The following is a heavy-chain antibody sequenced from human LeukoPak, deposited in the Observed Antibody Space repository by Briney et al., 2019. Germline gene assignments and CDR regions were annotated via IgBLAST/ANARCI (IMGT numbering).Heavy chain of an antibody. Sequence: ASVKVSCKASGYTFTGYYMHWVRQATGQGLEWMGWINPNSGGTNYAQKFQGWVTMTRDTSISTAYMELSRLRSDDTAVYYCARWGGATLDDYFDYWGQGTLVTVSS. CDR2: INPNSGGT. J-gene: IGHJ4*02. D-gene: IGHD1-26*01. CDR3: ARWGGATLDDYFDY. V-gene: IGHV1-2*04. CDR1: GYTFTGYY.